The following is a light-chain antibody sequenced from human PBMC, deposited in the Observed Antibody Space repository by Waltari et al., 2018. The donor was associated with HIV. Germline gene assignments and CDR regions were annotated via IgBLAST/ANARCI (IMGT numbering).Light chain of an antibody. V-gene: IGKV3-20*01. CDR1: QSVGSNF. J-gene: IGKJ2*01. CDR2: GAS. Sequence: EIVLTQSPGTLSLSPGESATLSCRASQSVGSNFLAWYQQKPGQAPRLLIYGASSRATGIPDRFSGSGSGTDFTLTISRLEPEDIAVYFCQQYGSSPVTFGQGTKLEIK. CDR3: QQYGSSPVT.